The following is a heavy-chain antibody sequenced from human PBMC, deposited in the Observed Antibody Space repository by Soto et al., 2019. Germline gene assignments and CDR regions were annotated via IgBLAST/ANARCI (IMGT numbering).Heavy chain of an antibody. D-gene: IGHD3-3*01. CDR1: GGSISSGDYY. J-gene: IGHJ3*02. Sequence: SETLSRTCTVCGGSISSGDYYWSWIRQPSGKGLEWIGYIYYSGSTYYNPSLKSRVTISVDTSKNQFSLKLSSVTAADTAVYYCARGSGVDAFDIWGQGTMVTVSS. CDR3: ARGSGVDAFDI. V-gene: IGHV4-30-4*01. CDR2: IYYSGST.